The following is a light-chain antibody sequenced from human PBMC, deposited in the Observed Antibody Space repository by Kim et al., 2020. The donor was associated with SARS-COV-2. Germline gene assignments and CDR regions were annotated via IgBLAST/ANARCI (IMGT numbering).Light chain of an antibody. V-gene: IGLV1-44*01. Sequence: GQKVTSSCSGRTSNSGRNIVNWHPQVPGTAPKLLIYSNNQRPSGVPDRFSASKSGTSASLAISGLQSEDEADYYCTAWDDSLNFVVFGGGTKVTVL. CDR3: TAWDDSLNFVV. J-gene: IGLJ2*01. CDR1: TSNSGRNI. CDR2: SNN.